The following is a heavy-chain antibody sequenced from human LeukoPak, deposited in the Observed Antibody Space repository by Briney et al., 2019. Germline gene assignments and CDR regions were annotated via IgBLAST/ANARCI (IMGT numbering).Heavy chain of an antibody. D-gene: IGHD6-6*01. CDR1: GFTFSSYA. J-gene: IGHJ4*02. V-gene: IGHV3-23*01. CDR2: ICSNDNNT. Sequence: GGSLRLSCAASGFTFSSYAMNWVRQAPGKGLEWVSAICSNDNNTYYANSVKGRFTISRDNSKNTLYLQMNSLRAEDTAVYYCARDPPYSGSHASATYIDYWGQGTLVTVSS. CDR3: ARDPPYSGSHASATYIDY.